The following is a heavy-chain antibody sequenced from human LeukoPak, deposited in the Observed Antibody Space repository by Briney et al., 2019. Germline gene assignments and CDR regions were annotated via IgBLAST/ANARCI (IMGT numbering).Heavy chain of an antibody. D-gene: IGHD3-22*01. CDR2: ISGSGGSI. J-gene: IGHJ4*02. V-gene: IGHV3-23*01. CDR1: GFTFSSYA. CDR3: AKEGYYDSSGPFDY. Sequence: GGSLRLSCAASGFTFSSYAMSWVRQAPGKGLEWVSGISGSGGSIYYADSVKGRFTISRDNSKNTLYLQMNSLRAEDTAVYYCAKEGYYDSSGPFDYWGQGTLLTVSS.